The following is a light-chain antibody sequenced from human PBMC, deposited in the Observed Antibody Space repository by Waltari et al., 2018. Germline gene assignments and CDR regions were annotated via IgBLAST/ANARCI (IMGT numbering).Light chain of an antibody. Sequence: QLVLTQSPSASASLGASVKLTCTLSSGHSSNVIAWLQPRPEKGPRYLMKVNSDGSHSKGDGIPDRFSGSSSGAERYLTISNLQSEDEADYFCQTGGHGTWVFGGGTTLTVL. CDR2: VNSDGSH. V-gene: IGLV4-69*01. CDR1: SGHSSNV. CDR3: QTGGHGTWV. J-gene: IGLJ3*02.